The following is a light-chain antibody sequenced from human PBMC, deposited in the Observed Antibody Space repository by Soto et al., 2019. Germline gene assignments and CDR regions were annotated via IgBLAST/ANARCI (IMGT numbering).Light chain of an antibody. CDR2: GAS. Sequence: EIVLTQSPGTLSLSPGERATLSCRASQSVSSSFLAWYQQKPGQAPRLLIYGASSRATGIPDRFSGSVSGRDFTLTISRLEPEDLAVYYCQQYGSSPQTFGQGTKVEIK. CDR1: QSVSSSF. V-gene: IGKV3-20*01. CDR3: QQYGSSPQT. J-gene: IGKJ1*01.